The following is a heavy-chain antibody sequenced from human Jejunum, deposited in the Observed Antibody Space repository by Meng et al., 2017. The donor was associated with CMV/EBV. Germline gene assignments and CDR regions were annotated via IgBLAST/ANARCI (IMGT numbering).Heavy chain of an antibody. J-gene: IGHJ4*02. CDR3: AKQGDPSAYFFDF. CDR2: IRYDLATK. V-gene: IGHV3-30*02. Sequence: ASGFSFVSFGMHWVGQAPGKGLGWVAYIRYDLATKYYVDSVKGRFTISRDNSRNSVSLQMNSLRDDDTAIYYCAKQGDPSAYFFDFWGEGTMVTVSS. CDR1: GFSFVSFG. D-gene: IGHD3-10*01.